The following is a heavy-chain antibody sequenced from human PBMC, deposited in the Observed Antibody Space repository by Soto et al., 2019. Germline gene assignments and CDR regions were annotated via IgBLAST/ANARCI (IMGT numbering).Heavy chain of an antibody. Sequence: QPPGKGLEWIGEINHSGSTNYNPSLKSRVTISVDTSKNQFSLKLSSVTAADTAVYYCARGFGATPGAYWGQGTLVTVSS. V-gene: IGHV4-34*01. D-gene: IGHD3-16*01. J-gene: IGHJ4*02. CDR2: INHSGST. CDR3: ARGFGATPGAY.